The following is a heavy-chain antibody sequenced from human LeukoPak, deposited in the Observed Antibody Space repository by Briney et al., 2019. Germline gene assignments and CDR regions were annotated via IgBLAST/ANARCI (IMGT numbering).Heavy chain of an antibody. D-gene: IGHD5-12*01. CDR2: IIPILGIA. Sequence: ASVKVSCKASGGTFSSYAISWVRQAPGQGLEWMGRIIPILGIANYAQKFQGRVTITADKSTSTAYMELSSLRSEDTAVYYCARLLGRDGYNLDYWGQGTLVTVSS. V-gene: IGHV1-69*04. J-gene: IGHJ4*02. CDR3: ARLLGRDGYNLDY. CDR1: GGTFSSYA.